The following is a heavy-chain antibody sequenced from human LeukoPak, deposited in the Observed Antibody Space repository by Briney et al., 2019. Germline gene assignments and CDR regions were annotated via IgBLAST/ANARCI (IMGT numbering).Heavy chain of an antibody. Sequence: PGGSLRLSCAASGFTFSSYGMHWVRQAPGKGLEWVAVIWYDGSNKYYADSVKGRFTISRDNSKNTLYLQMNSLRAEDTAVYYCASAPISGSYVGGWFDPWGQGTLDTVSS. CDR3: ASAPISGSYVGGWFDP. D-gene: IGHD1-26*01. CDR2: IWYDGSNK. CDR1: GFTFSSYG. V-gene: IGHV3-33*01. J-gene: IGHJ5*02.